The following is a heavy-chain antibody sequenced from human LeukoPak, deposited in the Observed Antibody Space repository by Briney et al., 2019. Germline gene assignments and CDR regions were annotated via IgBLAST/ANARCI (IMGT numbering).Heavy chain of an antibody. Sequence: SETLSLTCAVYGGSFSSYYWGWIRQPPGKGLEWIGSIYYSGSTYYNPSLKSRVTISVDTSRNQFSLKLSSVTAADTAVYYCARVDTTPMVRGAPIDYWGQGTLVTVSS. CDR3: ARVDTTPMVRGAPIDY. J-gene: IGHJ4*02. D-gene: IGHD3-10*01. V-gene: IGHV4-39*07. CDR2: IYYSGST. CDR1: GGSFSSYY.